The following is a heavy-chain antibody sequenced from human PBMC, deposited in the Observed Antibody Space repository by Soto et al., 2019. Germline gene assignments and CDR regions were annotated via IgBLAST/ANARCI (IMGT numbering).Heavy chain of an antibody. CDR2: INAGNGST. Sequence: GASVKVSCKASGYTFTSYAMHWVRQAPGQRLEWMGWINAGNGSTKYSQKFQGRVTITRDTSTSTAYMELSSLRSEDTAVYYCAVCSSSVPNYYYYMDVWGKGTTVTVSS. CDR3: AVCSSSVPNYYYYMDV. D-gene: IGHD6-6*01. CDR1: GYTFTSYA. J-gene: IGHJ6*03. V-gene: IGHV1-3*01.